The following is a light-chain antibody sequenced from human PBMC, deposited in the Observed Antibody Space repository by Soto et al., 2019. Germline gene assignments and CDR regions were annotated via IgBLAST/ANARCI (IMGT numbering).Light chain of an antibody. J-gene: IGKJ2*01. V-gene: IGKV1-39*01. CDR1: ESISSY. Sequence: DIQMTQSPSSLSASVGDRVTITCRASESISSYLNWYQQRPGKAPKLLIYAASSLQSGVPSRFSGSGSGTDFTLTISSLQSEDFAVYYCQHYNNWPHTFGQGTKLEI. CDR2: AAS. CDR3: QHYNNWPHT.